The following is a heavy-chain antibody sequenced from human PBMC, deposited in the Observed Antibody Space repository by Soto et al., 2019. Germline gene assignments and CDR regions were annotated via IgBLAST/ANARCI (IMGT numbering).Heavy chain of an antibody. V-gene: IGHV4-31*03. CDR1: GGSISSGGYY. Sequence: SETLSLTCTVSGGSISSGGYYWSWIRQHPGKGLEWIGYIYYSGSTYYNPSLKSRVTISVDTSKNQFSLKLSSVTAADTAVYYCARGHKRVAARTLTNPLDYWGQGTLVTVSS. CDR3: ARGHKRVAARTLTNPLDY. J-gene: IGHJ4*02. CDR2: IYYSGST. D-gene: IGHD6-6*01.